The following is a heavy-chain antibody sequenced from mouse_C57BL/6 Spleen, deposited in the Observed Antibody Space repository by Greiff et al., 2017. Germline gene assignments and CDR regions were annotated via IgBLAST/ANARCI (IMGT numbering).Heavy chain of an antibody. CDR1: GYTFTDYY. CDR2: INPYNGGT. CDR3: ARSDYYSNYGAWFAY. V-gene: IGHV1-19*01. Sequence: VQLKQSGPVLVKPGASVKMSCKASGYTFTDYYMNWVKQSHGKSLEWIGVINPYNGGTSYNQKFKGKATLTVDKSSSTAYMELNSLTSEDSAVYYCARSDYYSNYGAWFAYWGQGTLGTVSA. J-gene: IGHJ3*01. D-gene: IGHD2-5*01.